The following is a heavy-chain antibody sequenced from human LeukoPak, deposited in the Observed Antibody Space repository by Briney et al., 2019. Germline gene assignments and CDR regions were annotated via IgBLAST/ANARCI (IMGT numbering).Heavy chain of an antibody. Sequence: SETLSLTCTVSGGSISSYYWSWIRQPPGKGLEWIGYIYYSASTNYNPSLKSRVTISVDTSKNQFSLKLSSVTAADTAVYYCAGITMIVGLYGMDVWGQGTTVTVS. CDR3: AGITMIVGLYGMDV. V-gene: IGHV4-59*01. D-gene: IGHD3-22*01. J-gene: IGHJ6*02. CDR1: GGSISSYY. CDR2: IYYSAST.